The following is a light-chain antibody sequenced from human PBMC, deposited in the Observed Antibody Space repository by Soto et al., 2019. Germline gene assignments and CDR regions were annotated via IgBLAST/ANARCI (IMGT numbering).Light chain of an antibody. CDR2: EGS. CDR1: SSDVGTHNL. Sequence: QSALTQPASVSGSPGQSITISCTGTSSDVGTHNLVSWYQQHPGKAPKLMIYEGSKRPSGVSNRFSGSKSGNTASLTISGLQSEDEAEDYCCSYAGISTFVVFGGGTKLTVL. J-gene: IGLJ2*01. CDR3: CSYAGISTFVV. V-gene: IGLV2-23*03.